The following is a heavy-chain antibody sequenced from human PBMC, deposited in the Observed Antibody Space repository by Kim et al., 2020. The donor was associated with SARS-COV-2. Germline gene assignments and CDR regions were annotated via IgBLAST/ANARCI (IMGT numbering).Heavy chain of an antibody. J-gene: IGHJ4*02. CDR3: AKDGRSHTPGY. V-gene: IGHV3-23*01. Sequence: GGSLRLSCAVSGFTFSSSDMSWVRQAPGKGLEWVSGVSAGSSRTYYADSVKGRFTVSRDNSKNTLFLQMNSLSVDDMAVYYCAKDGRSHTPGYWGQGTLV. D-gene: IGHD6-13*01. CDR1: GFTFSSSD. CDR2: VSAGSSRT.